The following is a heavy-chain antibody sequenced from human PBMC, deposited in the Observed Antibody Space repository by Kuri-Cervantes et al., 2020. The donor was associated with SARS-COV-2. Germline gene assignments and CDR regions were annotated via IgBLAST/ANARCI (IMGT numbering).Heavy chain of an antibody. Sequence: GESLKISCEASTFTFSNYGMSWVRQAPGKGLEWVSGISGSGGSTHYADSVKGRFTISRDNSKNSLYLQMNSLRAEDTAVYYCAGAYIMYSSSPDAFDIWGQGTMVTVSS. D-gene: IGHD6-13*01. CDR3: AGAYIMYSSSPDAFDI. CDR2: ISGSGGST. V-gene: IGHV3-23*01. J-gene: IGHJ3*02. CDR1: TFTFSNYG.